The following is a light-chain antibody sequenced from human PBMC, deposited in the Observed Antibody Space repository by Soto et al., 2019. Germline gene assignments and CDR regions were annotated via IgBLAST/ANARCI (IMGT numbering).Light chain of an antibody. V-gene: IGLV1-44*01. Sequence: QPVLTQPPSASGTPGQRVTISCSGGSSNIGSDTVNWYQQLPGTAPKLLIYSDNHRPSGVPDRFSGSKSGTSASLAISGLQSEDEADYYCATWDDSLNGYVFGTGTKLTVL. CDR1: SSNIGSDT. J-gene: IGLJ1*01. CDR3: ATWDDSLNGYV. CDR2: SDN.